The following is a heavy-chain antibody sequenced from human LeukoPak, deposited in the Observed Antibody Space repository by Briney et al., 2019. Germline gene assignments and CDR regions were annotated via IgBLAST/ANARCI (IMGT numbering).Heavy chain of an antibody. D-gene: IGHD3-10*01. Sequence: PGGSLRLSCAASGFTFDDYAMHWVRQAPGKGLEWVSGISWNSGSIGYADSVKGRFTISRDNAKNTLYLQMNSLRAEDTAVYYCARHRGSDNYYYMDVWGKGTTVTVSS. CDR1: GFTFDDYA. CDR2: ISWNSGSI. J-gene: IGHJ6*03. V-gene: IGHV3-9*01. CDR3: ARHRGSDNYYYMDV.